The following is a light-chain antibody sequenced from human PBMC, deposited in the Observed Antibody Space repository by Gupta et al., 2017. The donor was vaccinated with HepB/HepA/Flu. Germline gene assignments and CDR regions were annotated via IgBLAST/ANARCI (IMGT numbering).Light chain of an antibody. CDR1: QTLLLHSDGYNY. CDR3: RQALEEAYT. Sequence: LSRPVTPGEAASISCRSSQTLLLHSDGYNYVEWYLQKPWQSPHLLIYLASSRASGVPDRFSGSGSGTDFTLKISRVDAENVRVYYFRQALEEAYTFREGT. CDR2: LAS. V-gene: IGKV2-28*01. J-gene: IGKJ2*01.